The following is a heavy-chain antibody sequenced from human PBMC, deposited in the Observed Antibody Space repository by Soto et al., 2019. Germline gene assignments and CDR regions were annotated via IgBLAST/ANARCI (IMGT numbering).Heavy chain of an antibody. J-gene: IGHJ4*02. Sequence: QVHLVQSGAEVKKPGASVKVSCKGSGYTFTSYGIIWVRQAPGQGLEWMGWISARNGDTDYAQKLQGRVTVTRDTSTTTAYLELRSLRSDDTAVYYCARGRYGDYWGQGALVTVSS. V-gene: IGHV1-18*01. CDR2: ISARNGDT. CDR1: GYTFTSYG. CDR3: ARGRYGDY. D-gene: IGHD1-1*01.